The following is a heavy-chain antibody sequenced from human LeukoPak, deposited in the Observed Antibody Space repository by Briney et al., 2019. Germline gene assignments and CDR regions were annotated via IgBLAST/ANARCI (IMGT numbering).Heavy chain of an antibody. CDR3: ARGRRSSSPLYYGMDV. Sequence: PGGSLRLSCAASGFTFSSYSMNWVRQAPGKGLEWVSSINSSSSYIYYADSVKGRFTISRDNAKNSLYLQMNSLRAEDTAVYYCARGRRSSSPLYYGMDVWGQGTTVTVSS. CDR2: INSSSSYI. V-gene: IGHV3-21*01. CDR1: GFTFSSYS. D-gene: IGHD6-6*01. J-gene: IGHJ6*02.